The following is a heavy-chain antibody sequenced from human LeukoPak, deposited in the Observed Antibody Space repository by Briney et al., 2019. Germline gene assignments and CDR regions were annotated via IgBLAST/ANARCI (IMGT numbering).Heavy chain of an antibody. V-gene: IGHV4-34*01. CDR1: GGSFSGYY. Sequence: SETLSLTCAVYGGSFSGYYWSWIRQPPGKGLEWIGEINHSGSTNYNPSLKSRVTISVDTSKNQFSLKLSSVTAADTAVYYCASPLDNWFDPWGQGTPATVSS. D-gene: IGHD3-3*02. CDR2: INHSGST. CDR3: ASPLDNWFDP. J-gene: IGHJ5*02.